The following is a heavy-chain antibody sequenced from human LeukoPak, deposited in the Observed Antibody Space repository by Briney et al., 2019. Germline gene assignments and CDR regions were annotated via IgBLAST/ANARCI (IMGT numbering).Heavy chain of an antibody. J-gene: IGHJ4*02. CDR2: IYYSGST. V-gene: IGHV4-59*12. D-gene: IGHD1-14*01. CDR1: GGSISSYY. CDR3: ARDPTIGPREGYFDY. Sequence: SETLSLTCTVSGGSISSYYWSWIRQPPGKGLEWIGYIYYSGSTNYNPSLKSRVTISGDTSKNQFSLKLNSVTAADTAVYYCARDPTIGPREGYFDYWGQGTLVTFSS.